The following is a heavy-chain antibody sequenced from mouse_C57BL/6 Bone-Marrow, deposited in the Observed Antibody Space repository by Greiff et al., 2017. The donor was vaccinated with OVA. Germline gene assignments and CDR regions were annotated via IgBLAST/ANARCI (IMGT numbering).Heavy chain of an antibody. CDR3: ASPSTVVYYYAMDY. CDR2: ISGGGGNT. V-gene: IGHV5-9*01. Sequence: EVKLEESGGGLVKPGGSLKLSCAASGFTFSSYTMSWVRQTPEKRLEWVATISGGGGNTYYPDSVKGRFTISRDNAKNTLYLQMSSLRSEDTALYYCASPSTVVYYYAMDYWGQGTSVTVSS. D-gene: IGHD1-1*01. J-gene: IGHJ4*01. CDR1: GFTFSSYT.